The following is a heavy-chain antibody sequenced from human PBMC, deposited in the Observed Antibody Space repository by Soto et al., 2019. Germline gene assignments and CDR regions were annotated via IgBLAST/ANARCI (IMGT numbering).Heavy chain of an antibody. D-gene: IGHD3-3*01. V-gene: IGHV1-18*01. J-gene: IGHJ6*02. CDR3: ARDHYDFWSGSPPYGMDV. Sequence: GASVKVSGKASGYTFTSYGISWVRQAPGQGLEWMGWISAYNGNTNYAQKLQGRVTMTTDTSTSTAYMELRSLRSDDTAVYYCARDHYDFWSGSPPYGMDVWGQGTTVTVSS. CDR1: GYTFTSYG. CDR2: ISAYNGNT.